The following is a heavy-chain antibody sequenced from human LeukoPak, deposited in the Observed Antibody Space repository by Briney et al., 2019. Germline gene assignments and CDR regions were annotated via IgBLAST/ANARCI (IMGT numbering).Heavy chain of an antibody. CDR1: GGTFSSYA. J-gene: IGHJ4*02. Sequence: AASVKVSCKASGGTFSSYAISWVRQAPGQGLEWMGGIIPIFGTANYAQKFQGRVTITTDESTSTAYMELSSLRSEDTAVYYCATPKDCSGGSCPFDYWGQGTLVTVSS. V-gene: IGHV1-69*05. CDR2: IIPIFGTA. CDR3: ATPKDCSGGSCPFDY. D-gene: IGHD2-15*01.